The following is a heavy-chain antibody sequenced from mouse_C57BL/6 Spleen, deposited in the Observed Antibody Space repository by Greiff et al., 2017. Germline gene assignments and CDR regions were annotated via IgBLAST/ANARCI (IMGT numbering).Heavy chain of an antibody. CDR1: GYSFTGYY. CDR2: INPSTGGT. Sequence: EVQLQQSGPELVKPGASVKISCKASGYSFTGYYMNWVKQSPEKSLEWIGEINPSTGGTTYNQKFKAKATLTVDKSSSTAYMQLKSLTSADSAVYYCARHDGFAYWGQGTLVTVSA. D-gene: IGHD2-3*01. CDR3: ARHDGFAY. J-gene: IGHJ3*01. V-gene: IGHV1-42*01.